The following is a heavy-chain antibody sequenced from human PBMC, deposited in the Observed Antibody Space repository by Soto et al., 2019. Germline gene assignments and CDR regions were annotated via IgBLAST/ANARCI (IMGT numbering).Heavy chain of an antibody. CDR1: GGSISSYY. CDR2: SYYSGST. Sequence: PSETLSLTCTVSGGSISSYYWSWIRQPPGKGLAWIGYSYYSGSTNYNPSLKSRVTISVDTSKNQFSLKLSSVTAEDTAVYYCARDLRRGYSYGFQAPRTPSTYGLDVWGQGTTVTVSS. J-gene: IGHJ6*02. D-gene: IGHD5-18*01. V-gene: IGHV4-59*01. CDR3: ARDLRRGYSYGFQAPRTPSTYGLDV.